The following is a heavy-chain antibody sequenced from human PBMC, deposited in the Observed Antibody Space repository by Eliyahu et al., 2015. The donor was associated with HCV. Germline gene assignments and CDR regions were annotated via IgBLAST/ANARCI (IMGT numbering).Heavy chain of an antibody. V-gene: IGHV3-23*01. Sequence: GFPFSNYAMSWVRHVPGKGLEWVSSISGSDGSPYYADSVKGRFTISRDKSKNTLFLQMNSLRAEDTAVYYCTKRAYFDSWGQGTLVTVSS. J-gene: IGHJ4*02. CDR2: ISGSDGSP. CDR1: GFPFSNYA. CDR3: TKRAYFDS.